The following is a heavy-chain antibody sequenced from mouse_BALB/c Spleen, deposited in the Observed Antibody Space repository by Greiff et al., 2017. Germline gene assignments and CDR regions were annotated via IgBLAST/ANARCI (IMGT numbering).Heavy chain of an antibody. CDR1: GYSITSGYY. J-gene: IGHJ3*01. Sequence: EVQLQESGPGLVKPSQSLSLTCSVTGYSITSGYYWNWIRQFPGNKLEWMGYISYDGSNNYNPSLKNRISITRDTSKNQFFLKLNSVTTEDTATYYCAGNYRYDGAGFAYWGQGTLVTVSA. CDR3: AGNYRYDGAGFAY. CDR2: ISYDGSN. V-gene: IGHV3-6*02. D-gene: IGHD2-14*01.